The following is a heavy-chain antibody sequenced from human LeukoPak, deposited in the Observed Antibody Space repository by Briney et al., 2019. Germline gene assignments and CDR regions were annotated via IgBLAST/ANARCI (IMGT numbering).Heavy chain of an antibody. Sequence: PSQPLSLICTVSGGSLTSGDDYWTWIRQHPGKGLEWIGYIYYSGSTHYNPSLKSRVNISVDRSKNQFSLKLSSVTAADTAVYYCARDKGATVTTGLFDYWGQGTLVTVSS. D-gene: IGHD4-11*01. J-gene: IGHJ4*02. CDR1: GGSLTSGDDY. CDR2: IYYSGST. CDR3: ARDKGATVTTGLFDY. V-gene: IGHV4-31*03.